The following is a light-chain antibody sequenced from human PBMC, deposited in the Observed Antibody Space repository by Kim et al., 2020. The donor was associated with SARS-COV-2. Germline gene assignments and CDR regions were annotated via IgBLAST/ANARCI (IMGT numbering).Light chain of an antibody. CDR1: ALSRQY. V-gene: IGLV3-25*03. CDR2: KDT. J-gene: IGLJ1*01. CDR3: QSVDSRGIYVV. Sequence: SYELTQPPAVSVSPGQTARITCSGDALSRQYAYWYQQKSGQAPVLVIYKDTERPSGIPDRLSVSSSGTTITLTISGVQAEDEADYYCQSVDSRGIYVVF.